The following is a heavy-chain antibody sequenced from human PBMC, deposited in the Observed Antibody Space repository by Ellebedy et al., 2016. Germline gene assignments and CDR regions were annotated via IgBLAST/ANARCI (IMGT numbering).Heavy chain of an antibody. CDR1: GYSFTTYW. V-gene: IGHV5-51*01. Sequence: GGSLRLSCKGSGYSFTTYWIGWVRQMPGKGLEWMGIIYPDDSDTRYSPSFQGQVTISADKSIRTAYLQWSSLKASDTAMYYCARQGSGWYGGDYWGQGTLVTVSS. D-gene: IGHD6-19*01. J-gene: IGHJ4*02. CDR2: IYPDDSDT. CDR3: ARQGSGWYGGDY.